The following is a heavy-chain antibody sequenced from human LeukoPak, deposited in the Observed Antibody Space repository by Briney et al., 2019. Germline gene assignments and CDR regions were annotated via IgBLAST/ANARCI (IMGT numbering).Heavy chain of an antibody. CDR3: ARGVVYGTTAFDI. V-gene: IGHV1-2*04. CDR1: GYTFTSYD. CDR2: INPNSGGT. J-gene: IGHJ3*02. D-gene: IGHD1-7*01. Sequence: GASVKVSCKASGYTFTSYDINWVRQATGQGLEWMGWINPNSGGTNYAQKFQGWVTMTRDTSISTAYMELSRLRSDDTAVYYCARGVVYGTTAFDIWGQGTMVTVSS.